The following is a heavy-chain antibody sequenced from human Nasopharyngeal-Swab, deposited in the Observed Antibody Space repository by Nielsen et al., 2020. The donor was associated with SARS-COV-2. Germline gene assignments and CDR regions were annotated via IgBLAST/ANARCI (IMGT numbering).Heavy chain of an antibody. Sequence: GGSLRLSCAASGFTFSDYWMHWVRQAPGKGLVWVSRINSDGSSTNYADSVKGRFTISRDNSKNTLYLQMNSLRAEDTAVYYCATETGRYFDLYFQHWGQGTLVTVSS. D-gene: IGHD3-9*01. V-gene: IGHV3-74*01. J-gene: IGHJ1*01. CDR1: GFTFSDYW. CDR2: INSDGSST. CDR3: ATETGRYFDLYFQH.